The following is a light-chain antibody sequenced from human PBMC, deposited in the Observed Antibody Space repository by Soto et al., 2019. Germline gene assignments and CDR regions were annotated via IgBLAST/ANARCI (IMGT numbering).Light chain of an antibody. CDR2: EVS. V-gene: IGLV2-23*02. Sequence: QSVLTQPASVSGSPGQSITISCTGTSSDVGSYNLVSWYQQHPGKAPKLMIYEVSKRPSGVSNHFSGSKSGNTASLTISGLQAEDEADYYCCSYAGSSFYVFGTGTKVTVL. CDR3: CSYAGSSFYV. CDR1: SSDVGSYNL. J-gene: IGLJ1*01.